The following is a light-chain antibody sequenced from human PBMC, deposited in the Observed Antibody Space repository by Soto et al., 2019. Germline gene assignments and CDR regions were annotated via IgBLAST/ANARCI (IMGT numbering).Light chain of an antibody. CDR3: QQCNSYLYT. CDR2: DAS. CDR1: QSISSW. V-gene: IGKV1-5*01. J-gene: IGKJ2*01. Sequence: DIQMTQSPSTLSASVGDRVTITCRASQSISSWLAWYQQKPGKAPKLLIYDASSLESGVPSRFSGSGSGTEFTLTISSLQPDDFATYYCQQCNSYLYTFGQGIKVDIK.